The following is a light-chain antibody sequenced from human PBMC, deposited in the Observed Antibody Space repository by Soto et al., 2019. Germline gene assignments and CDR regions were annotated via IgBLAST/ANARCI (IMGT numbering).Light chain of an antibody. CDR1: SSDVGGYNY. CDR3: SSYTSSITFGVV. CDR2: DVT. V-gene: IGLV2-14*03. J-gene: IGLJ2*01. Sequence: QSVLTQPASVSGSLGQSITISCTGTSSDVGGYNYVSWYQQHPGKAPKLMIYDVTYRPSGVSNRFSGPKSGNTASLTIAGVQAEDEADYYCSSYTSSITFGVVFGGGTKLTVL.